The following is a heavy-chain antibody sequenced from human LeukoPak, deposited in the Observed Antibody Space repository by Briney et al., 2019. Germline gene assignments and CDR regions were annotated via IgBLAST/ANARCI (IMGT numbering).Heavy chain of an antibody. J-gene: IGHJ4*02. CDR3: ARVCSGGSCYFGY. Sequence: ASAKVSCKASGYTFTSYGISWVRQAPGQRLERRGWISAYNGNTNYAQKLQGRVTMTTDTSTSTAYMELRSLRSDDTAVYYCARVCSGGSCYFGYWGQGTLVTVSS. CDR1: GYTFTSYG. D-gene: IGHD2-15*01. CDR2: ISAYNGNT. V-gene: IGHV1-18*01.